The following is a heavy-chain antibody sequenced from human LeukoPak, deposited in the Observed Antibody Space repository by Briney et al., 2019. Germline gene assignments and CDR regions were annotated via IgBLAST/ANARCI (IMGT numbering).Heavy chain of an antibody. CDR1: GGSISSYY. Sequence: PSETLSLTCTVSGGSISSYYWSWIRQPPGKGLEWIGEINHSGSTNYNPSLKSRVTISVDTSKNQFSLKLSSVTAADTAVYYCARGKFSIAAAGTRWFDPWGQGTLVTVSS. CDR2: INHSGST. V-gene: IGHV4-34*01. CDR3: ARGKFSIAAAGTRWFDP. J-gene: IGHJ5*02. D-gene: IGHD6-13*01.